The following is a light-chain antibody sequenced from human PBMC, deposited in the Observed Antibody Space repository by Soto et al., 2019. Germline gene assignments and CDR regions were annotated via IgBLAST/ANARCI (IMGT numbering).Light chain of an antibody. Sequence: EIVMTQSPATLSVSPGERATLSCRASQSVSSNLAWYQQKPGQAPRLLIYHASTRATGIPARFSGSGSGTESTLTISSLQSEDFAVYCCQQYNKWPLTFGGGTKVEIK. CDR2: HAS. CDR3: QQYNKWPLT. V-gene: IGKV3-15*01. J-gene: IGKJ4*01. CDR1: QSVSSN.